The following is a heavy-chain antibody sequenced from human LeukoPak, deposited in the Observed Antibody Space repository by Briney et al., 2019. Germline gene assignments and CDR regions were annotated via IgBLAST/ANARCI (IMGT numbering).Heavy chain of an antibody. CDR3: ARDGRAGSLFAY. V-gene: IGHV4-59*01. J-gene: IGHJ4*02. Sequence: SETLSLTCTVSSGSINGYYWSWIRQPPGKGLEWVGYISYSGSTNYNPSLKSRVTISVDTSKNQFSLKLSSVIAADTAIYYCARDGRAGSLFAYWGQGTLVTVSS. D-gene: IGHD6-19*01. CDR1: SGSINGYY. CDR2: ISYSGST.